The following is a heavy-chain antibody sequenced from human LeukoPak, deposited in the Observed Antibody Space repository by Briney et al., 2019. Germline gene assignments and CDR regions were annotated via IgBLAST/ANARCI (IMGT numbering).Heavy chain of an antibody. CDR1: GFTFSSYG. J-gene: IGHJ6*02. D-gene: IGHD6-19*01. V-gene: IGHV3-33*01. CDR2: IWYDGSNK. CDR3: ARDIGIAVAGTLYYYYYGMDV. Sequence: PGGSLRLSCAASGFTFSSYGMHWVRQAPGKGLEWVAVIWYDGSNKYYADSVKGRFTISRDNSKNTLYLQMNSLRAEDTAVYHCARDIGIAVAGTLYYYYYGMDVWGQGTTVTVSS.